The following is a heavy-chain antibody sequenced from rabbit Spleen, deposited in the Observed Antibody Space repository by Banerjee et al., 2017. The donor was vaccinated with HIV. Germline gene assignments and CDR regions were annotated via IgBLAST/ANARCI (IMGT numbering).Heavy chain of an antibody. CDR2: VYTGNGKT. J-gene: IGHJ3*01. CDR3: ARSYVGTSYYTTTRLDL. D-gene: IGHD8-1*01. V-gene: IGHV1S45*01. Sequence: QEQLVESGGGLVQPGASLTLTCTASGFSFSSSYDMCWVRQAPGKGLEWIACVYTGNGKTYYASWAKGRFTISKTSSTTVTLQMTSLTAADTATYFCARSYVGTSYYTTTRLDLWGPGTLVTVS. CDR1: GFSFSSSYD.